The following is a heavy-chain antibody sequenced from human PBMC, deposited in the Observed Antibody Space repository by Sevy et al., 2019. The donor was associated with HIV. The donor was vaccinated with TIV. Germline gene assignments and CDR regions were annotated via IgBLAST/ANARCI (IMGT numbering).Heavy chain of an antibody. CDR1: GGSFSGYY. CDR2: INHSGST. CDR3: ARGGPMFDTWGHNWFDP. Sequence: PSETLSLTCAVYGGSFSGYYWSWIRQPPGKGLEWIGEINHSGSTNYNPSLKSRVTISVDTSKNQFSLKLSSVTAADTAVYYCARGGPMFDTWGHNWFDPWGQGTLVTVSS. J-gene: IGHJ5*02. V-gene: IGHV4-34*01. D-gene: IGHD3-10*02.